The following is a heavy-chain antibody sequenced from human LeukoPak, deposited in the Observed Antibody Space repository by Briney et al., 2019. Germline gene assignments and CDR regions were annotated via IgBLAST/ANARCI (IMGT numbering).Heavy chain of an antibody. CDR1: GYTFTSYD. Sequence: GASVKVSCKASGYTFTSYDINWVRQATGQGLEWMGWMNPNSGNTGYAQKFQGRVTMTRNTSISTAYMELSSLRSEDTAVYYCARGFGEWELHEVDYWGQGTLVTVSS. CDR2: MNPNSGNT. CDR3: ARGFGEWELHEVDY. D-gene: IGHD1-26*01. V-gene: IGHV1-8*01. J-gene: IGHJ4*02.